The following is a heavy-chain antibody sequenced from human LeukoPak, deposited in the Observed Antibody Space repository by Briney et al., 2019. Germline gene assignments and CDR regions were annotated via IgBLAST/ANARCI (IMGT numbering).Heavy chain of an antibody. CDR3: ARGTTDDY. Sequence: ASVKVSCTASGYTFTTYYIDWVRQAPGQGLEWMGVINPSGGSTRYAQKFQGRVTMTGDPSTRTVYMELSSLTSVDTAVYYCARGTTDDYWGQGTPVTVSS. CDR1: GYTFTTYY. V-gene: IGHV1-46*01. D-gene: IGHD1-1*01. CDR2: INPSGGST. J-gene: IGHJ4*02.